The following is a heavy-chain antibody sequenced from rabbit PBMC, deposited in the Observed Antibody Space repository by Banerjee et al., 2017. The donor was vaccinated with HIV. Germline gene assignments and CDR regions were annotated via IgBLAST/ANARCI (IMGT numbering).Heavy chain of an antibody. D-gene: IGHD6-1*01. CDR3: ARSGYNYGYVGYAGAPTRLDL. CDR1: GFAFSSNA. CDR2: IYTDSSGST. Sequence: QEQLVESGGGLVQPEGSLTLTCTASGFAFSSNAMCWVRLAPGKGLEWIGTIYTDSSGSTYYASWAKGRFTISKTSSTTVTLQMTSLTAADTATYFCARSGYNYGYVGYAGAPTRLDLWGPGTLVTDS. J-gene: IGHJ3*01. V-gene: IGHV1S45*01.